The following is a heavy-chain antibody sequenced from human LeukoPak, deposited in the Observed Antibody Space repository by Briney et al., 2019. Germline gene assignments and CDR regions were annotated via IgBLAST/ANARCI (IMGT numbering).Heavy chain of an antibody. CDR3: AKGGYSYGYIDY. V-gene: IGHV3-9*03. Sequence: GRSLRLSCAASGFTFDDYAMHWVRQAPGKGLEWVSGISWNSGSIGYADSVKGRFTISRDNAKNSLYLQMNSLRAEDMALYYCAKGGYSYGYIDYWGQGTRVTVSS. CDR2: ISWNSGSI. D-gene: IGHD5-18*01. J-gene: IGHJ4*02. CDR1: GFTFDDYA.